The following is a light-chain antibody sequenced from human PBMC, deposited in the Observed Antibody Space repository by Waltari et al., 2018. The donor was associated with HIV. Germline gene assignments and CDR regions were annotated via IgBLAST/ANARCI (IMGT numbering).Light chain of an antibody. CDR3: CAYAGSYTL. Sequence: QSALTQPRPVSGSPGQSVTIPCTGTSSGFGGYNYVSWYQQHPTKAPKLMIYDVTKRPSGVPDRFSGSKSGNTASLTISGLQADDEADYYCCAYAGSYTLFGGGTKVTVL. J-gene: IGLJ3*02. V-gene: IGLV2-11*01. CDR1: SSGFGGYNY. CDR2: DVT.